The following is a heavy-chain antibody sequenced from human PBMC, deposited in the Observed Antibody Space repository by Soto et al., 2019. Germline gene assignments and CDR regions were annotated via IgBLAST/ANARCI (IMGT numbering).Heavy chain of an antibody. V-gene: IGHV3-33*01. Sequence: GGSLRLSCAASGFTFSSYGMHWVRQAPGKGLEWVAVIWYDGSNKYYADSVKGRFTISRDNSKNTLYLQMNSLRAEDTAVYYCARYQQLVAVDYYGMDVWGQGTTVTVSS. J-gene: IGHJ6*02. CDR1: GFTFSSYG. CDR3: ARYQQLVAVDYYGMDV. CDR2: IWYDGSNK. D-gene: IGHD6-13*01.